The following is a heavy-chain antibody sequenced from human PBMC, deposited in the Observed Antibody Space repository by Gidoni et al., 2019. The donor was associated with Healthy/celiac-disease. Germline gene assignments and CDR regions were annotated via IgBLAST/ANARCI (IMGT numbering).Heavy chain of an antibody. V-gene: IGHV3-23*01. Sequence: EVQLLESGGGLVQPGGSLRLSCAASGFTFSSSAMSWVRQAPGKGLEWVSAISGSGGSTYYADSVKGRFTISRDNSKNTLYLQMNSLRAEDTAVYYCARRLNPKELLSWDYDFWSGYLMNSAYYYYGMDVWGQGTTVTVSS. CDR1: GFTFSSSA. D-gene: IGHD3-3*01. CDR3: ARRLNPKELLSWDYDFWSGYLMNSAYYYYGMDV. J-gene: IGHJ6*02. CDR2: ISGSGGST.